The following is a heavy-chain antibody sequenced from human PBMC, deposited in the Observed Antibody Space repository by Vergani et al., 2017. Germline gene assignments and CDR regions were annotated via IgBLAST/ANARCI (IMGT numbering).Heavy chain of an antibody. V-gene: IGHV3-23*01. CDR2: ISGSGGST. Sequence: EVQLLESGGGLVQPGGSLRLSCAASGFTFSSYAMSWVRQAPGKGLEWVSDISGSGGSTYYADSVKGRFTISRDNSKNTLYLQMNSLRAEDTAVYYCAKVLSGIAAACPPYFDYWGQGTLVTVSS. CDR3: AKVLSGIAAACPPYFDY. CDR1: GFTFSSYA. J-gene: IGHJ4*02. D-gene: IGHD6-13*01.